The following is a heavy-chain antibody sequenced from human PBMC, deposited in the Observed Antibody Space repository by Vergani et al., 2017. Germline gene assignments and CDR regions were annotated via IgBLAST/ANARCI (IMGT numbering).Heavy chain of an antibody. J-gene: IGHJ5*02. CDR1: GASIRSSNYY. Sequence: QLQLQESGPGLVKPSATLSLTCSVSGASIRSSNYYWGWIRQPPGKGLEWIASIYYIGSTYYNPSLKSRVTISVDTSKNQFSLKLSSVTAAETAVYFGARDFXVEWLVKLGSFDPWCQGSLVTVSS. CDR3: ARDFXVEWLVKLGSFDP. D-gene: IGHD6-19*01. CDR2: IYYIGST. V-gene: IGHV4-39*02.